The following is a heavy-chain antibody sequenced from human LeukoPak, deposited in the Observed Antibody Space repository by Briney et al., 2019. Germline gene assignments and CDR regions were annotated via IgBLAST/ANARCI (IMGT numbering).Heavy chain of an antibody. Sequence: PGGSLRLSCAASGFTFSSYSMNWVRQAPGKGLEWVSSISSSSSYIYYAGSVKGRFTISRDNAKNLLYLQMNSLRAEDTAVYYCARAEAYYGAYWGQGTLVTVSS. CDR3: ARAEAYYGAY. V-gene: IGHV3-21*01. CDR1: GFTFSSYS. CDR2: ISSSSSYI. J-gene: IGHJ4*02.